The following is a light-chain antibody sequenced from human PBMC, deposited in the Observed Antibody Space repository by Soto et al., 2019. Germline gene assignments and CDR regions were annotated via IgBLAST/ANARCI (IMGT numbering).Light chain of an antibody. J-gene: IGKJ4*01. CDR2: DAY. CDR1: QSTRSW. V-gene: IGKV1-5*01. CDR3: QQYESYSPLT. Sequence: DIQMTQSPSILSASVGDRVTITCRASQSTRSWLAWYQQKPGKAPKLLIYDAYSLESGVPSRFSGRRSGTEFTLTIAGLQPEDFATYYCQQYESYSPLTFGGGTKVDIK.